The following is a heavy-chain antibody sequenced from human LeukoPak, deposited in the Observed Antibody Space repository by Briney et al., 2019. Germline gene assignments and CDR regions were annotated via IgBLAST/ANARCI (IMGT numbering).Heavy chain of an antibody. V-gene: IGHV3-9*01. CDR3: AKDQTSRSPYYYDSSGYGY. CDR2: FSWNSGSI. D-gene: IGHD3-22*01. J-gene: IGHJ4*02. CDR1: GFTFDDYA. Sequence: GRSLRLSCAASGFTFDDYAMHWVRQAPGKGLEWVSGFSWNSGSIGYADSVKGRFTISRDNAKNSLYLQMNSLRAEDTALYYCAKDQTSRSPYYYDSSGYGYWGQGTLVTVSS.